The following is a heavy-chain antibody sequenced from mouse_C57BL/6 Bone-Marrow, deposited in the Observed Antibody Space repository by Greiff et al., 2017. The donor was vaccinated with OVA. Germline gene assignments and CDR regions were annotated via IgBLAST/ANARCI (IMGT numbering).Heavy chain of an antibody. J-gene: IGHJ4*01. CDR2: IYPGSGST. D-gene: IGHD1-1*01. Sequence: QVPLKQSGAELVKPGASVKMSCKASGYTFTSYWINWVKQRPGPGLEWIGDIYPGSGSTNYHEKFKSKATLTVDTSSSTAYMQLSSLTAEDAAVYYCARGSNGSYAMDDWGQGTSVTVSS. V-gene: IGHV1-55*01. CDR1: GYTFTSYW. CDR3: ARGSNGSYAMDD.